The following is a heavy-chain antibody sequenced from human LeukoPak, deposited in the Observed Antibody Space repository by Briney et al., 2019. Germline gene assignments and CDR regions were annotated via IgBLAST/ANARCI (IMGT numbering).Heavy chain of an antibody. V-gene: IGHV3-64D*09. Sequence: GGSLRLSCSASGFTFSSYAMHWVRQAPGKGMEYVSAISSSGGSTYYADLVKGRFTISRDNSKNTLYLQMSSLRPEDTAVYFCVKERSGGFFDYWGQGTLVTVSS. D-gene: IGHD1-26*01. CDR1: GFTFSSYA. J-gene: IGHJ4*02. CDR2: ISSSGGST. CDR3: VKERSGGFFDY.